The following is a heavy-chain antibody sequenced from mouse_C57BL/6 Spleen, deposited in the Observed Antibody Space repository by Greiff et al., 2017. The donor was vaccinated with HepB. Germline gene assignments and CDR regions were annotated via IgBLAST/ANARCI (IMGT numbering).Heavy chain of an antibody. V-gene: IGHV1-54*01. CDR3: ARGGVWLRRGAYFDV. Sequence: QVQLQQSGAELVRPGTSVKVSCKASGYAFTNYLIEWVKQRPGQGLEWIGVINPGSGGTNYNEKFKGKATLTADKSSSTAYMQLSSLTSEDSAVYFCARGGVWLRRGAYFDVWGTGTTVTVSS. D-gene: IGHD2-2*01. CDR2: INPGSGGT. CDR1: GYAFTNYL. J-gene: IGHJ1*03.